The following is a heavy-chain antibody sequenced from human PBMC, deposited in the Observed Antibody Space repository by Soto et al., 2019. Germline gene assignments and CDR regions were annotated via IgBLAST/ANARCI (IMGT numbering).Heavy chain of an antibody. Sequence: GGSLRLSCAASGFTFSRYAMSWVRQAPGKGLEWVSAISDSGGSTYYADSVKGRFTISRDNSKNTLYLQMKSLRAEDTAVYYCAKEGGYCISIPCPRRIDSWGRGTLVTVSS. D-gene: IGHD2-2*01. CDR1: GFTFSRYA. V-gene: IGHV3-23*01. J-gene: IGHJ4*02. CDR2: ISDSGGST. CDR3: AKEGGYCISIPCPRRIDS.